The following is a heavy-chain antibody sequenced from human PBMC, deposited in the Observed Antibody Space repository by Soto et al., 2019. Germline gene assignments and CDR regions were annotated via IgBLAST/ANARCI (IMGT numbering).Heavy chain of an antibody. D-gene: IGHD2-21*02. J-gene: IGHJ4*02. CDR1: GFTFSSYD. CDR3: ARVHDSGYFDY. V-gene: IGHV3-13*01. Sequence: RLSCAASGFTFSSYDMHWVRQATGKGLEWVSAIGTAGDTYYPGSVKGRFTISRENAKNSLYLQMNSLRAGDTAVYYCARVHDSGYFDYWGQGTLVTVSS. CDR2: IGTAGDT.